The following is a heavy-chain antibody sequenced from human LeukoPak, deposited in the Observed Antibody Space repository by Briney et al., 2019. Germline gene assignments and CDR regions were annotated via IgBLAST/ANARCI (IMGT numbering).Heavy chain of an antibody. CDR1: GGSISSYY. V-gene: IGHV4-59*01. J-gene: IGHJ4*02. D-gene: IGHD5-18*01. CDR3: ARVGYIYGQFDY. CDR2: IYYSGST. Sequence: SETLSLTCTVSGGSISSYYWSWIRQPPGKGLEWIGYIYYSGSTNYNPSLKSRVTISVDTSKNQFSLKLSSVTAADTAVYYCARVGYIYGQFDYWGQGTLVTVSS.